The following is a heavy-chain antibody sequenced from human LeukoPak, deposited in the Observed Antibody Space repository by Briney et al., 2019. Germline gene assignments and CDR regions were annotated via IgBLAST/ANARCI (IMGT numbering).Heavy chain of an antibody. Sequence: SETLSLTCTVSGGSISSHYWSWIRQPPGKGLEWIGYIYYSGSTNYNPSLKSRVTISVDTSKNQFSLKLSSVTAADTAVYYCARQYCSGGSCYSGFDYWGQGTLVTVSS. CDR2: IYYSGST. CDR3: ARQYCSGGSCYSGFDY. J-gene: IGHJ4*02. V-gene: IGHV4-59*08. CDR1: GGSISSHY. D-gene: IGHD2-15*01.